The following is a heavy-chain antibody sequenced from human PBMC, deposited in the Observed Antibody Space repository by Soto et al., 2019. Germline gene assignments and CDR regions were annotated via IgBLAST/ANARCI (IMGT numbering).Heavy chain of an antibody. CDR2: INPFDGSR. D-gene: IGHD3-22*01. CDR3: ATGRGRYYDSPGYYFDF. Sequence: ASVKVSCKASGYIFTSYYIHWVRLAPGQGLEWMGWINPFDGSRMFAQSFQGRVTMTRDTSTSTVYMEVSSLRSEDTAVYYCATGRGRYYDSPGYYFDFWGQGTLVTVS. CDR1: GYIFTSYY. J-gene: IGHJ4*02. V-gene: IGHV1-46*01.